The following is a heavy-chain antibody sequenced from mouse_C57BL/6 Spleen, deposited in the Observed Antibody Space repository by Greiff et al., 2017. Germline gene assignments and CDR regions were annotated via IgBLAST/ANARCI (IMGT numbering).Heavy chain of an antibody. V-gene: IGHV5-17*01. D-gene: IGHD2-4*01. CDR3: AKDDYDFAY. CDR2: ISSGSSTI. J-gene: IGHJ3*01. Sequence: EVKLMESGGGLVKPGGSLKLSCAASGFTFSDYGMHWVRQAPEKGLEWVAYISSGSSTIYYADTVKGRFTISRDNAKNTLCLQMTSLRSEDTAMYYCAKDDYDFAYWGQGTLVTVSA. CDR1: GFTFSDYG.